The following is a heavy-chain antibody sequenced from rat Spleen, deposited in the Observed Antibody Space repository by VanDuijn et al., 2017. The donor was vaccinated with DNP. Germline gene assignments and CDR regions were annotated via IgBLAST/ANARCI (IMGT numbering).Heavy chain of an antibody. D-gene: IGHD1-12*03. Sequence: EVQLQESGPGLLKPSQSLSLTCSVTGYSISRTYWGWFRKFPGNKMEWIGHISYSGSTSYNPSLKSRISITRDTSKNQFFLQLNSVTTEDTATYYCASYYYDGYFAVDAWGQGTSVTVSS. CDR3: ASYYYDGYFAVDA. V-gene: IGHV3-1*01. CDR2: ISYSGST. J-gene: IGHJ4*01. CDR1: GYSISRTY.